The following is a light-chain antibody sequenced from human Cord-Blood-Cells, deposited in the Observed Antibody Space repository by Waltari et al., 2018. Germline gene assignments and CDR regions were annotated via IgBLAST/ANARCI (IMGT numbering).Light chain of an antibody. CDR2: DAS. J-gene: IGKJ4*01. CDR1: QSVSSY. CDR3: QQRSNWPLT. V-gene: IGKV3-11*01. Sequence: EIVLTQSSATLSLSPGERATLSGRASQSVSSYLTWYQPKPGQAPRLLIYDASNRATGIPARFSGSGSGTDFTLTISSLEPEDFAVYYCQQRSNWPLTFGGGTKVEIK.